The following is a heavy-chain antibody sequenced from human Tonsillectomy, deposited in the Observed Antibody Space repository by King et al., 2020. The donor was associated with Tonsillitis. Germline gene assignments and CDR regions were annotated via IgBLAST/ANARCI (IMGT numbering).Heavy chain of an antibody. CDR2: IYYSGYT. D-gene: IGHD3-16*01. Sequence: LQLQESGPGLVKPSETLSLTCTVSGVSIRSYYWSWIRQPPGKGLELIGYIYYSGYTNYNPSLKSRVTISVDTSKNQFSLKLSSVSAADTAGYHRARFGLGDYYYGMDVWGQGTTVTVSS. J-gene: IGHJ6*02. CDR3: ARFGLGDYYYGMDV. CDR1: GVSIRSYY. V-gene: IGHV4-59*01.